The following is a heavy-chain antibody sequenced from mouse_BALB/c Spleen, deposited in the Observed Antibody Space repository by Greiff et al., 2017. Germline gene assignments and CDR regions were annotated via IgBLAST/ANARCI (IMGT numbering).Heavy chain of an antibody. D-gene: IGHD2-3*01. Sequence: EVQLQQSGPGLVKPSQSLSLTCTVTGYSITSDYAWNWIRQFPGNKLEWMGYISYSGSTSYNPSLKSRISITRDTSKNQFFLQLNSVTTEDTATYYCARSGYDGYFYYAMDYWGQGTSVTVSS. CDR3: ARSGYDGYFYYAMDY. V-gene: IGHV3-2*02. CDR1: GYSITSDYA. CDR2: ISYSGST. J-gene: IGHJ4*01.